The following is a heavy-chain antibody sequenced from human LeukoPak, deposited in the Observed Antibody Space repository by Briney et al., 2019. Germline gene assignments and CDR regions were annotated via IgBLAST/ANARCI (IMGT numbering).Heavy chain of an antibody. D-gene: IGHD3-22*01. CDR2: IYYSGST. J-gene: IGHJ4*02. CDR3: ARLEDSSGYFDY. V-gene: IGHV4-30-4*08. Sequence: SETLSLTCTVSGGSISSGDYYWSWIRQPPGKGLEWIGYIYYSGSTYYNPSLKSRVTISVDTSKNQFSLKLSSVTAADTAVYYCARLEDSSGYFDYWGQGTLVTVSS. CDR1: GGSISSGDYY.